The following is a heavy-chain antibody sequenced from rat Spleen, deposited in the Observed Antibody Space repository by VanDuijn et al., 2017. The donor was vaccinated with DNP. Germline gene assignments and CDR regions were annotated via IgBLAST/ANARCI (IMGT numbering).Heavy chain of an antibody. V-gene: IGHV5-25*01. D-gene: IGHD1-11*01. CDR2: ISPSGGST. CDR3: ARGGRSYFDY. Sequence: EVQLVESGGGLVQPGRSVKLSCAASGFTFSNYDMAWVRQAPTKGLEWVASISPSGGSTYYRDSVKGRFTISRDNAKNTLYLQMNSLRSEDTASYYCARGGRSYFDYWGQGVMVTVSS. CDR1: GFTFSNYD. J-gene: IGHJ2*01.